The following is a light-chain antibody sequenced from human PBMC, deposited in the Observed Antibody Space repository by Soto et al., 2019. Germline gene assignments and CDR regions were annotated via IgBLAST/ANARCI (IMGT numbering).Light chain of an antibody. V-gene: IGKV3-15*01. CDR3: QQSKNWPRT. CDR2: GAS. CDR1: QSVDIN. Sequence: EIVLTQSPATLSVSPEDRVTLSCRASQSVDINLAWYQQRSGQAPRLLIYGASTRATDMPGRFSGSGSGTELTLTISSLQSEDFAVYYCQQSKNWPRTFGRGTKVEIK. J-gene: IGKJ1*01.